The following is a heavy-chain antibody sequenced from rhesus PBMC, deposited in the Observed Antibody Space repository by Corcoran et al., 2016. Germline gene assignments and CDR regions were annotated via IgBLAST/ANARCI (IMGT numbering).Heavy chain of an antibody. CDR1: GGSLSRHW. Sequence: QVPLQESGPGLVKPSWTLSLTCAVSGGSLSRHWWSWYRSAPGKGLEWIGQMSGDSGSTSYNPSLRSRVTGSNDASKHQFSLKLSSVTAADTAVYYCARHTGYSHASWGQGVLVTVSS. D-gene: IGHD5-12*01. CDR3: ARHTGYSHAS. V-gene: IGHV4-80*01. CDR2: MSGDSGST. J-gene: IGHJ4*01.